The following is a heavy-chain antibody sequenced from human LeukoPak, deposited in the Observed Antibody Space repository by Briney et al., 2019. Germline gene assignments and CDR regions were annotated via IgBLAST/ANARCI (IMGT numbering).Heavy chain of an antibody. CDR1: GYTFTSYG. Sequence: GASVKVSCKASGYTFTSYGISWVRQAPGQGLEWMGWISAYNGNTNYAQKLQGRVTMTTDTSTSTAYMELRSLRSDDTAVYYCARDGRYFDWLLSLDYWGQGTLVTVSS. CDR3: ARDGRYFDWLLSLDY. V-gene: IGHV1-18*01. CDR2: ISAYNGNT. J-gene: IGHJ4*02. D-gene: IGHD3-9*01.